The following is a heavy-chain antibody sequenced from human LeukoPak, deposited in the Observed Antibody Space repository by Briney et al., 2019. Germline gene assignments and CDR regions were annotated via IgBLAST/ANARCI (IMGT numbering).Heavy chain of an antibody. V-gene: IGHV1-24*01. Sequence: ASVTVSCKVSGYTLTELSMHWVRQAPGKGLEWMGGFDPEDGETIYAQKFQGRVTMTEDTSTDTAYMELSSLRSEDTAVYYCATGMMYSSGWYPGDYWGQGTLVTVSS. D-gene: IGHD6-19*01. CDR3: ATGMMYSSGWYPGDY. J-gene: IGHJ4*02. CDR2: FDPEDGET. CDR1: GYTLTELS.